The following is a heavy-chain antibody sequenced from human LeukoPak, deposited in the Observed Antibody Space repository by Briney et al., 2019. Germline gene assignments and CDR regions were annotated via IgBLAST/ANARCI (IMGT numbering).Heavy chain of an antibody. V-gene: IGHV3-30*02. Sequence: GGSLRLSCGASGFTFSNYGMLWVRQSPGKGLEWVAFIRYDGNIKLYADSMKGRFTISRDNSKNTLYLHINSLRAEDTALYYCVKDNPLDYWGQGTPVIVSS. CDR2: IRYDGNIK. CDR3: VKDNPLDY. CDR1: GFTFSNYG. J-gene: IGHJ4*02.